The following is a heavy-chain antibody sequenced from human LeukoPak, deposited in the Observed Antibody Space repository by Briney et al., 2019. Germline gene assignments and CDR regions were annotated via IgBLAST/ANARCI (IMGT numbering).Heavy chain of an antibody. Sequence: GASVKVSCKASGYTFTSYYMHWVRQAPGQGLEWMGLINPSGGSTSYAQKFQGRVTMTRDMSTSTVYMELSSLRSEDTAVYYCARDFPVLSYAFDIWGQGTMVTVSS. CDR1: GYTFTSYY. J-gene: IGHJ3*02. CDR3: ARDFPVLSYAFDI. V-gene: IGHV1-46*01. D-gene: IGHD3-16*01. CDR2: INPSGGST.